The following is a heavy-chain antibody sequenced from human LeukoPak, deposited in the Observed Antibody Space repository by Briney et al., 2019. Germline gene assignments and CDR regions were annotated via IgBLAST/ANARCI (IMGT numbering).Heavy chain of an antibody. D-gene: IGHD5-18*01. CDR3: ARGGYSYGSPMDV. V-gene: IGHV4-39*01. CDR2: IYYSGST. J-gene: IGHJ6*03. Sequence: SETLSLTCTVSGGSISSSSYYWGWIRQPPGTGLEWIGSIYYSGSTYYNPSLKSRVTISVDTSKNQFSLKLSSVTAADTAVYYCARGGYSYGSPMDVWGKGTTVTISS. CDR1: GGSISSSSYY.